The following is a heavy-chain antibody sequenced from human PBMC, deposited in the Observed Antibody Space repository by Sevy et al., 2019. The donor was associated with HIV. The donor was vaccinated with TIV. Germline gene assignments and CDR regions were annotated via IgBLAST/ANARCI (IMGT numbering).Heavy chain of an antibody. CDR1: GFTFSSNA. CDR3: ARVGVSYSTDDCYHRFDY. Sequence: GGSLRLSCSASGFTFSSNALLWVHQAPGKALEWVSLISYDGRNKYYSDSVKGRFAISRDESKTTLFLQMESLRTEDTDIYYCARVGVSYSTDDCYHRFDYWGRGTLVTVSS. V-gene: IGHV3-30*09. J-gene: IGHJ4*02. CDR2: ISYDGRNK. D-gene: IGHD2-21*02.